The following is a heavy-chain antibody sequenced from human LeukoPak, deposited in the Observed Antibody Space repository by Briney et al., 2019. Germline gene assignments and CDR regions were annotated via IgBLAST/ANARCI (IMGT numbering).Heavy chain of an antibody. J-gene: IGHJ4*02. CDR1: GFTFSSYR. V-gene: IGHV3-21*01. D-gene: IGHD6-13*01. CDR3: ARSDTYSSSWPFDY. CDR2: ISSSSSYI. Sequence: GGSLRLSCAASGFTFSSYRMNWVRQAPGKGLEWVSSISSSSSYIYYADSVKGRLTISRDNAKNSLYLQMNSLRAEDTAVYYCARSDTYSSSWPFDYWGQGTLVTVSS.